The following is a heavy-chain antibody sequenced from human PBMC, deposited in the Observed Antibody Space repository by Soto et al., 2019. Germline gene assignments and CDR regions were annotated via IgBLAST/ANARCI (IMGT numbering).Heavy chain of an antibody. CDR2: ISYDGSNK. CDR1: GFTFSSYA. V-gene: IGHV3-30-3*01. CDR3: ATYYDSSGYYEN. D-gene: IGHD3-22*01. J-gene: IGHJ4*02. Sequence: QVQLVESGGGVVQPGRSLRLSCAASGFTFSSYAMHWVRQAPGKGLEWVAVISYDGSNKYYADSVKGRFTISRDNSKNTLYLQMNSLRAEDTAVYYCATYYDSSGYYENWGQGTLVTVSS.